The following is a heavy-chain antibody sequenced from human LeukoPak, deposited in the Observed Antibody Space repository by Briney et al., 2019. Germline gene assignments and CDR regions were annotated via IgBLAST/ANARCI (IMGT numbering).Heavy chain of an antibody. V-gene: IGHV3-23*01. J-gene: IGHJ4*02. Sequence: PGGSLRHSSVDPRITFCSYAMSCVPPAPGGGVEWVLGIIHSGESTYYADSVKGRFTLSRDNSNNTLYLQMNSLRAEDTAVYYCAKETYYYDSRGDYGYYFDSWEGDTLDSVSS. D-gene: IGHD3-22*01. CDR1: RITFCSYA. CDR3: AKETYYYDSRGDYGYYFDS. CDR2: IIHSGEST.